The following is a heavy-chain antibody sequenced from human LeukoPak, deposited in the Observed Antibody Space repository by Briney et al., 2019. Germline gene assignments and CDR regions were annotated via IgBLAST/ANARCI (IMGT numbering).Heavy chain of an antibody. CDR1: GGSISSYY. CDR2: IYYSGST. V-gene: IGHV4-59*01. CDR3: ARESGSGSYSYFQH. D-gene: IGHD3-10*01. Sequence: KSSEPLSLTCTVSGGSISSYYWSWIRQPPGKGPEWIGYIYYSGSTNYNPSLKSRVTISVDTSKNQFSLKLSSVAAADTAVYYCARESGSGSYSYFQHWGQGTLVTVSS. J-gene: IGHJ1*01.